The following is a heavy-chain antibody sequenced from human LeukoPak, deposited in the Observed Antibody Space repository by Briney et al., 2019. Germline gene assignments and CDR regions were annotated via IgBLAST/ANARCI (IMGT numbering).Heavy chain of an antibody. J-gene: IGHJ4*02. CDR3: ARGPYYGSGSYYNGGLDY. CDR1: GFTFSNHA. Sequence: GGSLRLSCAASGFTFSNHAMHWVRQAPGKGLEWVAVTSYDGSNKYYADSVKGRFTISRDNSKNTLYLQMNSLRAEDTAVYYCARGPYYGSGSYYNGGLDYWGQGTVVTVSS. CDR2: TSYDGSNK. D-gene: IGHD3-10*01. V-gene: IGHV3-30-3*01.